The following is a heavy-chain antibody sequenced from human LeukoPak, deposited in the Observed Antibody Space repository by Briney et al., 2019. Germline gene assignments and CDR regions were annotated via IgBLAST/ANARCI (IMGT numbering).Heavy chain of an antibody. CDR3: ARLGTAIVARYLDY. Sequence: HGESLKISCQASGYIFTNYWIAWVRQMPGKGLEWMGSIYPGVSDTRYSPSFQGQGTISADKSIGTAYLQWSSLKASDTAMYYCARLGTAIVARYLDYWGQGTLVTASS. CDR2: IYPGVSDT. D-gene: IGHD5-18*01. V-gene: IGHV5-51*01. J-gene: IGHJ4*02. CDR1: GYIFTNYW.